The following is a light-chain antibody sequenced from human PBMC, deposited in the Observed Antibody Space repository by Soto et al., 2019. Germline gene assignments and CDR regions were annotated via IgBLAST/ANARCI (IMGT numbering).Light chain of an antibody. J-gene: IGKJ3*01. Sequence: DIRMTQSPSSLSASVGDRVTITCHASPDISNDLNWYQQKPRKAPKLLIYDAYNLETGVPSRFSGSGSGTDFTFAIMSLQPEDIAADYCQQYDNPLFGPGTKVDIK. V-gene: IGKV1-33*01. CDR3: QQYDNPL. CDR1: PDISND. CDR2: DAY.